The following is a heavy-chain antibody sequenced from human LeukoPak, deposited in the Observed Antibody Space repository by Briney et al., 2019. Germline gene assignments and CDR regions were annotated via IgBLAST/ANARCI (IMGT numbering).Heavy chain of an antibody. CDR3: ARQWTATYYYDSSGYAFDI. V-gene: IGHV5-51*01. D-gene: IGHD3-22*01. CDR2: IYPGDSDT. J-gene: IGHJ3*02. CDR1: GYSFTSYW. Sequence: GESLKISCKGSGYSFTSYWIGWVRQMPGKGLEWMGIIYPGDSDTRYSPSFQGQVTISADKSISTAYLQWSSLKASDTAMYYCARQWTATYYYDSSGYAFDIWGQGTMVTVSS.